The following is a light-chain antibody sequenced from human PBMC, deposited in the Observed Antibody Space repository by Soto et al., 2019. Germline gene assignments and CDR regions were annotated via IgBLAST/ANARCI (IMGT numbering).Light chain of an antibody. Sequence: DIQMTQSPSTLSASVGDRVTITCRARQSTSSWLAWYQQKPGKAPKLLIYDASSLESGVPSRFSGSGSGTEFTLTISSLQPDDFATYYCQQYHEYWFGQGTKVDIK. CDR2: DAS. CDR1: QSTSSW. J-gene: IGKJ1*01. CDR3: QQYHEYW. V-gene: IGKV1-5*01.